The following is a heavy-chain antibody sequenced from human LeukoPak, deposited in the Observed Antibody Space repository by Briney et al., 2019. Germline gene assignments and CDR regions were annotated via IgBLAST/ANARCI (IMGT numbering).Heavy chain of an antibody. CDR1: GFTFSSYG. D-gene: IGHD3-22*01. CDR2: ISSSSDSI. J-gene: IGHJ4*02. V-gene: IGHV3-48*02. CDR3: ARAMRRGYDY. Sequence: GGSLRLSCAASGFTFSSYGMNWLRQAPGKRLEWVSYISSSSDSIYYADSVKGRFTISRDNAENSLYLQMNSLRDEDTAVYYCARAMRRGYDYWGQGTLVTVSS.